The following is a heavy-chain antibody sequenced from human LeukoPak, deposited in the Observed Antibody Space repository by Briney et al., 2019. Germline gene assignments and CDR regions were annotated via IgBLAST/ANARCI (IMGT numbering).Heavy chain of an antibody. D-gene: IGHD2-2*01. CDR2: IQQGGSHK. Sequence: GGSLRLSCAASGFTFSSYCMGWVRQAPGKGLEWVANIQQGGSHKYYVDSVQGRFTISRDNAKNSLYLQMNSLRAEDTAVYYCANHLACGSTSCPPFDYWGQGTLVTVSS. V-gene: IGHV3-7*01. J-gene: IGHJ4*02. CDR3: ANHLACGSTSCPPFDY. CDR1: GFTFSSYC.